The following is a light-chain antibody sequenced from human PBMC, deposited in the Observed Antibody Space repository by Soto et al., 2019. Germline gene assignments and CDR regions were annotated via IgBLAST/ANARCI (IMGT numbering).Light chain of an antibody. Sequence: EIVLPQSPGTLSWSAWESATLSCQASQYVSVRFLAWYQQKPGQAPRLLIYGASDRATGIPDRFSGSGSGTDVTLPINRLEPEDVAVYVCQQYGSSPQTFGQGTKVDIK. V-gene: IGKV3-20*01. CDR1: QYVSVRF. CDR2: GAS. CDR3: QQYGSSPQT. J-gene: IGKJ1*01.